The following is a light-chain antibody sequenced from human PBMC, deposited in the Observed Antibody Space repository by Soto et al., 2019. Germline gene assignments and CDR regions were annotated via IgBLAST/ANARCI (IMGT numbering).Light chain of an antibody. CDR2: DTS. CDR1: QSVSNK. J-gene: IGKJ5*01. V-gene: IGKV3-15*01. Sequence: EIVMTQSPATLSVSPGERVTLPCRASQSVSNKLGWYQHKPGQAPRLLIYDTSTRAAGTPARFTGSGSGTDFTLTISSLQSEDFAVYYCQQYNTWRSISFGQGTRLEIK. CDR3: QQYNTWRSIS.